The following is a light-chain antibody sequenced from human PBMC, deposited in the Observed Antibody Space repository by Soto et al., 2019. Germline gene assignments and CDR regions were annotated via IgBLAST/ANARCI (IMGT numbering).Light chain of an antibody. CDR3: MHALEIPPA. CDR2: LAS. CDR1: HSLLDDNGYNC. J-gene: IGKJ3*01. Sequence: VMTQSPISLRVTPGEPAAISGRSSHSLLDDNGYNCLDWYLQKPGQSPQLLIYLASNRASGVPDRFGGSGSGTNFTLKISRVEAEDVGVYYCMHALEIPPAFGPGTKVDVK. V-gene: IGKV2-28*01.